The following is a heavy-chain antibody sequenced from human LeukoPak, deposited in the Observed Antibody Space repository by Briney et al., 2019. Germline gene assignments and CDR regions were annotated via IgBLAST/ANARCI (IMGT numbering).Heavy chain of an antibody. V-gene: IGHV5-51*01. CDR2: IYPGDSDT. J-gene: IGHJ4*02. D-gene: IGHD3-22*01. Sequence: GASLQISFKGSGYSFTSYWIGWVRQLPGKGLEWMGIIYPGDSDTRYSPSFQGQVTISADKSISTAYLQWSSLKASDTAMYYCARTNYDSSGSHFDYWGQGTLVTVSS. CDR3: ARTNYDSSGSHFDY. CDR1: GYSFTSYW.